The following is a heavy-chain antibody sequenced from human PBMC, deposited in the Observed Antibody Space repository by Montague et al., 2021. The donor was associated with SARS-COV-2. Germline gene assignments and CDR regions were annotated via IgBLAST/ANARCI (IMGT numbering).Heavy chain of an antibody. V-gene: IGHV2-70*11. J-gene: IGHJ3*01. Sequence: PALVKPTQTLTMTCTFSGFSLSTSGMCVSWIRQPPGKALEWLARIDWDDDKYYSTSLKTRLAISKDTSKNQVVLTMTNMDPVDTATYYCARMFGGILAFAVWGQGTTVAVSS. CDR2: IDWDDDK. CDR1: GFSLSTSGMC. CDR3: ARMFGGILAFAV. D-gene: IGHD3-10*01.